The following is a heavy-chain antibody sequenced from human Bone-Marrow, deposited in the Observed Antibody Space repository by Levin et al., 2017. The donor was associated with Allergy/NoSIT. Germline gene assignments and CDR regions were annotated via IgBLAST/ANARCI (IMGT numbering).Heavy chain of an antibody. J-gene: IGHJ5*02. CDR1: GFTFSSYW. Sequence: RPGGSLRLSCAASGFTFSSYWMEWVRQVPGKGLVWLARIKSDGSRTDYADSVKGRFTIARDNAENTLHLLMNSLRAEDTAVYYCARGASTPYDLYMDAWGQGTLVTVSS. CDR2: IKSDGSRT. D-gene: IGHD3/OR15-3a*01. CDR3: ARGASTPYDLYMDA. V-gene: IGHV3-74*01.